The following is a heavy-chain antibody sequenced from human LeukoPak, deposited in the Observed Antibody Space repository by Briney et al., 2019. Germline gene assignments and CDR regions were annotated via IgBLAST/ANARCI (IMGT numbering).Heavy chain of an antibody. V-gene: IGHV1-2*02. J-gene: IGHJ6*02. Sequence: GASVKVSCKASGYTFTGYYMHWVRQAPGQGLEWMGWINPNSGGTNYAQKFQGRVTMTRDTSISTAYMELSRPRSDDTAVYYCARMHLGDYYYYGMDVWGQGTTVTVSS. CDR2: INPNSGGT. CDR3: ARMHLGDYYYYGMDV. CDR1: GYTFTGYY. D-gene: IGHD3-16*01.